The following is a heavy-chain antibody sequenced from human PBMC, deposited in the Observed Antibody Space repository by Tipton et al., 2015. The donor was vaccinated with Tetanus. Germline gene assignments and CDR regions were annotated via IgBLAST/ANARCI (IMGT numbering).Heavy chain of an antibody. J-gene: IGHJ5*02. D-gene: IGHD3-16*02. CDR3: ARHPLRPISSAGLGELSGGNWFDP. CDR2: VFYNGGT. CDR1: GDSIGTNNNY. V-gene: IGHV4-30-4*08. Sequence: TLSLTCSVSGDSIGTNNNYWSWIRQHPGKGLEWIGYVFYNGGTYYDPSLKSRVTISVDTSKNQFSLKLSSVTAADTAVYYCARHPLRPISSAGLGELSGGNWFDPWGQGTLVTVSS.